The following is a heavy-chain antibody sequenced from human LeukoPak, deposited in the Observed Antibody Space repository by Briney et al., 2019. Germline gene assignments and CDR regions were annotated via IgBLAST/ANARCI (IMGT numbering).Heavy chain of an antibody. Sequence: GGSLRLSCAASGFTFTSYSMNWVRQAPGKGLEWVSTISGGGGSTYYADSVKGRFTISRDNSKNTLYLQMNSLRAEDTAVYYCAKVPQWLALGEFDYWGQGTLVTVSS. V-gene: IGHV3-23*01. CDR2: ISGGGGST. D-gene: IGHD6-19*01. J-gene: IGHJ4*02. CDR3: AKVPQWLALGEFDY. CDR1: GFTFTSYS.